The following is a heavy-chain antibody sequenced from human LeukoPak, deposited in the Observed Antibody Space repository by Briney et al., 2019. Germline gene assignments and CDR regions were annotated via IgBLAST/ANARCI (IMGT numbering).Heavy chain of an antibody. CDR1: GFSFSNYG. J-gene: IGHJ6*02. Sequence: GGSLRLSCAASGFSFSNYGMHWVRQAPGKGLEWVAIISYDGSNKYHADSVKGRFTISRGNSKKTLYLQMNSLGAEDTAVYYCAKEWPWENFYYGMNVWGQGTTVTVSS. V-gene: IGHV3-30*18. D-gene: IGHD1-26*01. CDR2: ISYDGSNK. CDR3: AKEWPWENFYYGMNV.